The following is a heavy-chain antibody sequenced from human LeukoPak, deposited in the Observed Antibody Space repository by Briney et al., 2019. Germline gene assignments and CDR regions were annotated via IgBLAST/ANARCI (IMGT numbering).Heavy chain of an antibody. J-gene: IGHJ3*02. V-gene: IGHV3-13*01. CDR2: IGTAGDT. Sequence: GGSLRLSCAASGFTFSSYDMHWVHQAKGKGLEWVSGIGTAGDTYYPGSVKGRFTISRENAKNSLYLQMNSLRAGDTAVYYCARGSFGAFDIWGQGTTVTVSS. D-gene: IGHD3-9*01. CDR3: ARGSFGAFDI. CDR1: GFTFSSYD.